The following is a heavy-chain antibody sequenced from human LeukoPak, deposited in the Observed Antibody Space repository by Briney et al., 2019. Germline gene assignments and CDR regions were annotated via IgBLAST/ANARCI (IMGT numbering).Heavy chain of an antibody. Sequence: SETLSLTCAVYGGSFSTNCWSWIRQPPGKGREWIGEINQSGAINYNASLKSRITISVDTSKNQFSLKVKSVTAADPGVYYCAREAFTLVGVVITNLATSFDPWGQGTLVTVSS. V-gene: IGHV4-34*01. CDR3: AREAFTLVGVVITNLATSFDP. J-gene: IGHJ5*02. CDR2: INQSGAI. D-gene: IGHD3-3*01. CDR1: GGSFSTNC.